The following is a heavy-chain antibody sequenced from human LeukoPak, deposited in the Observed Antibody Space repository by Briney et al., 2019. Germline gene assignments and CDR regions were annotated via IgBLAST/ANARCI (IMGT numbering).Heavy chain of an antibody. CDR2: ISGSGGST. CDR1: GFTFSSYA. V-gene: IGHV3-23*01. Sequence: GGSLRLSCAASGFTFSSYAMSWVRQAPGKGLEWVSAISGSGGSTYYADSVKGRFTISRDNSKNTLYLQMNSLRAEDTAVYYCAKIPSTMVRVLYGMDVRGQGTTVTVSS. CDR3: AKIPSTMVRVLYGMDV. D-gene: IGHD3-10*01. J-gene: IGHJ6*02.